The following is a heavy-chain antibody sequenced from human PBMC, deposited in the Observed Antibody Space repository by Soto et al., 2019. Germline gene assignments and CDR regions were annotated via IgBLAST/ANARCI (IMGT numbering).Heavy chain of an antibody. J-gene: IGHJ6*03. Sequence: GGSLRLSCAASGFTFSDYYMSWIRQAPGKGLEWVSYISSSGSTIYYADSVKGRFTISRDNAKNSLYLQMNSLRAEDTAVYYCARGPSGYDYSWFSGYYYMDVWGKGTTVTVSS. CDR3: ARGPSGYDYSWFSGYYYMDV. CDR2: ISSSGSTI. D-gene: IGHD5-12*01. CDR1: GFTFSDYY. V-gene: IGHV3-11*01.